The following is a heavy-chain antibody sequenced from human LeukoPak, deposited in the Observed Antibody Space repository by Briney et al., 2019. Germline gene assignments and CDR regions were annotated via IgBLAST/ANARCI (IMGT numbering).Heavy chain of an antibody. Sequence: ASVKVSCKASGYTFTGYYMHWLRQAPGQGLEWMGWINPNSGGTNYAQKFQGRVTMTRDTSISTAYMELSWLRSDDTAVYYCARVAGNAGLGAFDIWGQGTMVTVSS. CDR3: ARVAGNAGLGAFDI. CDR1: GYTFTGYY. D-gene: IGHD4-23*01. CDR2: INPNSGGT. J-gene: IGHJ3*02. V-gene: IGHV1-2*02.